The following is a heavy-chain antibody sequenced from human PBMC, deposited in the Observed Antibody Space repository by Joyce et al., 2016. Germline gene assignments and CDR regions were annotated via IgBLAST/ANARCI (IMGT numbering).Heavy chain of an antibody. CDR1: GFTFGCLG. CDR3: AKSQGYMDV. CDR2: ITRGGNT. J-gene: IGHJ6*03. V-gene: IGHV3-23*01. Sequence: EVQLSESGGGLVQPGGSLRLSCTASGFTFGCLGMRWVRQAPGKGLESVSDITRGGNTDYAASAKGRFTISRDNSKNTLYLQMNSLRAEDTAVYYCAKSQGYMDVWGKGTTVTVSS.